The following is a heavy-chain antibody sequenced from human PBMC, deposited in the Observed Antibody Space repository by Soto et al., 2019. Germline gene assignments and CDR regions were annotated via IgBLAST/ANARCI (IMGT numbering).Heavy chain of an antibody. CDR3: ARGPSGDKVDY. CDR1: GGSISSGDSY. Sequence: SETLSLTCTVSGGSISSGDSYWSWIRQSPEKGLEWIGHIYSGVSTYSNPSLNGRLTISIDTSKNQFSLSLSSVTAADTAVYYCARGPSGDKVDYWGQGTLVTVSS. CDR2: IYSGVST. J-gene: IGHJ4*02. V-gene: IGHV4-30-4*01. D-gene: IGHD7-27*01.